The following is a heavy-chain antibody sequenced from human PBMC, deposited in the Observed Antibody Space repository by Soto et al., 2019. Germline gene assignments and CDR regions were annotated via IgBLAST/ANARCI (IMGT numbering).Heavy chain of an antibody. Sequence: GGSLRLPCAASGFTFVDYGIHRVRQAPRKGLEWVSGISWNSGSIGYADSVKGRFTISRDNAKNSLYLQMNSLRAEDTALYYCAKVAGHYDFWSGPRGDYYYYMDVWGKGTTVTVSS. V-gene: IGHV3-9*01. J-gene: IGHJ6*03. D-gene: IGHD3-3*01. CDR1: GFTFVDYG. CDR3: AKVAGHYDFWSGPRGDYYYYMDV. CDR2: ISWNSGSI.